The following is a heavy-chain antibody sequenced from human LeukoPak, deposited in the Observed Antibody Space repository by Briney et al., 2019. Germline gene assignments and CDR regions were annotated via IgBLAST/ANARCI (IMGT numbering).Heavy chain of an antibody. V-gene: IGHV4-59*01. CDR2: IYYSGST. Sequence: SETLSLTCTVSGGSISSYYWSCIRQPPGKGLEWIGYIYYSGSTNYNPSLKSRVTISVDTSKNQFSLKLSSVTAADTAVYYCARVRRDYGDSYFDYWGQGTLVTVSS. J-gene: IGHJ4*02. CDR1: GGSISSYY. D-gene: IGHD4-17*01. CDR3: ARVRRDYGDSYFDY.